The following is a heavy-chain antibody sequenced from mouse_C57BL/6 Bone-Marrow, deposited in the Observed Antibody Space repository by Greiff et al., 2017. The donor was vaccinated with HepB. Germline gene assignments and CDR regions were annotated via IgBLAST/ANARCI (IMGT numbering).Heavy chain of an antibody. CDR1: GYTFTDYY. CDR2: INPNNGGT. Sequence: EVQLQQSGPELVKPGASVKISCKASGYTFTDYYMNWVKQSHGKSLEWIGDINPNNGGTSYNQKFKGKATLTVDKSSSTAYMELRSLTSEDSAVYYCAPRRELYFDYWGQGTTLTVSS. J-gene: IGHJ2*01. V-gene: IGHV1-26*01. CDR3: APRRELYFDY.